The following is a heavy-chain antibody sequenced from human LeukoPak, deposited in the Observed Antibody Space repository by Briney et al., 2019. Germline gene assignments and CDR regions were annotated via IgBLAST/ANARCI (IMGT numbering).Heavy chain of an antibody. CDR2: ISAYNGNT. V-gene: IGHV1-18*01. CDR3: ARDLGRPTYSSSWYKFDY. CDR1: GGTFSSYA. J-gene: IGHJ4*02. Sequence: GASVKVSCKASGGTFSSYAISWVRQAPGQGLEWMGWISAYNGNTNYAQKLQGRVTMTTDTSTSTAYMELRSLRSDDTAVYYCARDLGRPTYSSSWYKFDYWGQGTLVTVSS. D-gene: IGHD6-13*01.